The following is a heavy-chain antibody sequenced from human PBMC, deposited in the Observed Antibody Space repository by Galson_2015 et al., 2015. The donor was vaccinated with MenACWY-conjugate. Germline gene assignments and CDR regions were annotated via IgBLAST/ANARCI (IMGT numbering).Heavy chain of an antibody. J-gene: IGHJ4*02. Sequence: SLRLSCAASGFIFNTYWMHWGRQAPGKGLVWVSRINPGGSSTTYADSVKDRFTISRDNAKNTLYLQMSSLRPEDTAVFYCAKSRGASFYFDSWGQGTLVTVSS. V-gene: IGHV3-74*01. D-gene: IGHD1-26*01. CDR3: AKSRGASFYFDS. CDR1: GFIFNTYW. CDR2: INPGGSST.